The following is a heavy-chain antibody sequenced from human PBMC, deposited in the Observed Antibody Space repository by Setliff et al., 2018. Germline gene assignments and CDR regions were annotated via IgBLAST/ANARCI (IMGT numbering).Heavy chain of an antibody. J-gene: IGHJ4*02. V-gene: IGHV4-38-2*01. CDR2: IYYSGNT. Sequence: SETLSLTCAVSVYSISHDCHWGWIRQPPGKGLEWIGSIYYSGNTYYNASLKGRVTISGDTSKNQFSLKLTAVTAADTAIYYCARHRAVAGAYYFDFWGQGTLVTVSS. D-gene: IGHD6-19*01. CDR1: VYSISHDCH. CDR3: ARHRAVAGAYYFDF.